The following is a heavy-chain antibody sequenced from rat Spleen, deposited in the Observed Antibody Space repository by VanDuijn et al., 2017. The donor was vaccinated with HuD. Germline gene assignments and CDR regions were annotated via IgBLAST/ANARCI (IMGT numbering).Heavy chain of an antibody. CDR1: GFTFSNYY. D-gene: IGHD1-11*01. CDR2: ISYDGSST. Sequence: EVQLVESGGGLVQPGRSLKLSCAASGFTFSNYYMAWVRQAPTKGLEWVAYISYDGSSTYYRDSVKGRFTISRDNAKSTLYLQMDSLRSEDTATYYCARHSGGLFDYWGQGVMVTVSS. V-gene: IGHV5-7*01. J-gene: IGHJ2*01. CDR3: ARHSGGLFDY.